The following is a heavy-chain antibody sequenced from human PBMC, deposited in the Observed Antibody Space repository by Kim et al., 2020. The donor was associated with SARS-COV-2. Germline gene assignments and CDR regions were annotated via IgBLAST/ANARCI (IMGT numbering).Heavy chain of an antibody. V-gene: IGHV4-59*08. CDR3: ARLPDYYDSSGYLYFDL. D-gene: IGHD3-22*01. Sequence: LKSRVTISVDTSKNQFSLKLSSVTAADTAVYYCARLPDYYDSSGYLYFDLWGRGTLVTVSS. J-gene: IGHJ2*01.